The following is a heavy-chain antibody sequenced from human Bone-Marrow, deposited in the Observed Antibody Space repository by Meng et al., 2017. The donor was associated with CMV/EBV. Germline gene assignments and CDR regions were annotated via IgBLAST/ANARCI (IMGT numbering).Heavy chain of an antibody. CDR2: ISSSSSYI. V-gene: IGHV3-21*04. CDR1: GFTFSSYS. CDR3: AKGSTMIVVVSTFDY. Sequence: GESLKISCAASGFTFSSYSMNWVRQAPGKGLEWVSSISSSSSYIYYADSVKGRFTISRDNAKNSLYLQMNSLRAEDTALYYCAKGSTMIVVVSTFDYWGQGTLVTVYS. J-gene: IGHJ4*02. D-gene: IGHD3-22*01.